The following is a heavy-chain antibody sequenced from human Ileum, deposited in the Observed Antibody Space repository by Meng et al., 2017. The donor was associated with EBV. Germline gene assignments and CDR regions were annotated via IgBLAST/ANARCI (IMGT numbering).Heavy chain of an antibody. CDR3: ARDYSSSWYSGGFFKY. J-gene: IGHJ1*01. CDR1: GASISSTPYY. D-gene: IGHD6-13*01. CDR2: IFNSGST. V-gene: IGHV4-39*07. Sequence: QGPVPGLVHPSGPLSLTCPVSGASISSTPYYWGWIRQPPGKGLEWIGNIFNSGSTSYSPSLKSRVTISVDTSKNQFSLKLSSVTAADTAVYYCARDYSSSWYSGGFFKYWGQGILVTVSS.